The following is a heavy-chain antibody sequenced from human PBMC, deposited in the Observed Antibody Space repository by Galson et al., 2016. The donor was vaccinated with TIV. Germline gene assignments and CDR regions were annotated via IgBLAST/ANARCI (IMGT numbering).Heavy chain of an antibody. CDR3: AKEENSGYYPNDAFDF. D-gene: IGHD3-3*01. V-gene: IGHV3-30*18. J-gene: IGHJ3*01. Sequence: SLRLSCAASGFTFSSYNMHWVRQAPGKGLEWVAVIAYGGSYKHYAGSVKGRFTVSRDNSKTTLDLRMNSLGAEDTALYYCAKEENSGYYPNDAFDFWGQGTMVTVS. CDR1: GFTFSSYN. CDR2: IAYGGSYK.